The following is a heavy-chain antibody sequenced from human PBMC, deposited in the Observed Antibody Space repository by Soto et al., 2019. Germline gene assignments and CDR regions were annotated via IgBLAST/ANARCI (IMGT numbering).Heavy chain of an antibody. D-gene: IGHD3-10*01. CDR3: ASRRCCGSGGRSFSYWYCDL. J-gene: IGHJ2*01. CDR2: IYWDDDK. V-gene: IGHV2-5*02. CDR1: GFSLTTSGVG. Sequence: QITLKESDPTLVTPTQTLTLTCTFSGFSLTTSGVGVGWIRQPPGKALEWLALIYWDDDKRYSPSLKSRLTLTGEASKNQVVLTMIDIYPVDTSTYYCASRRCCGSGGRSFSYWYCDLWGRGSMVTVSS.